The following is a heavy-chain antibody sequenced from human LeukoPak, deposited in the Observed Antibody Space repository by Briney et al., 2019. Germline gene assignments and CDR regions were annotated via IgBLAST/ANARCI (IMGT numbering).Heavy chain of an antibody. V-gene: IGHV1-18*01. Sequence: ASVKVSCKASNYTFTSHDISWVRQAPGQGLEWMGWISPYTGNTKYAQKFQGRVTMTTSTSTSIVYMELRSLRSDDTAVYYCARGGGVLWFGELSFDYWGQGTLVTVSS. CDR3: ARGGGVLWFGELSFDY. CDR1: NYTFTSHD. CDR2: ISPYTGNT. D-gene: IGHD3-10*01. J-gene: IGHJ4*02.